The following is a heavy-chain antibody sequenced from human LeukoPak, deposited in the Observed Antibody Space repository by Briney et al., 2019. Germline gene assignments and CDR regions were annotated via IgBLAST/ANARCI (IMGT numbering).Heavy chain of an antibody. D-gene: IGHD3-22*01. J-gene: IGHJ4*02. CDR3: ARDHYYDSSGHNYFDY. V-gene: IGHV4-59*12. CDR2: IYYSGST. CDR1: GGSIGTYY. Sequence: SETLSLTCTVSGGSIGTYYWSWIRQPPGKGLEWIGYIYYSGSTNYNPSLKSRVTISVGTSKNQFSLKLSSVTAADTAVYYCARDHYYDSSGHNYFDYWGQGTLVTVSS.